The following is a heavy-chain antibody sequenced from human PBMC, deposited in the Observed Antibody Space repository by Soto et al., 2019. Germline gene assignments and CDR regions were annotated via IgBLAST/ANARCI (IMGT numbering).Heavy chain of an antibody. Sequence: PGRSLRLSCAASGFTFSSYAMSWVRQAPGKGLEWVSAISGSGGSTYYADSVKGRFTISRDDAKNSLYLQMNSLRAEDTAVYYCARVSVAGFDYWGQGTLVTVSS. D-gene: IGHD6-19*01. V-gene: IGHV3-23*01. CDR1: GFTFSSYA. J-gene: IGHJ4*02. CDR2: ISGSGGST. CDR3: ARVSVAGFDY.